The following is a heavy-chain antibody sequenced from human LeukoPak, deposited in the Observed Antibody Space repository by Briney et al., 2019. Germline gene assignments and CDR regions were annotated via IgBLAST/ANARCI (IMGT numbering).Heavy chain of an antibody. CDR3: ARASRYSSSWYWSY. Sequence: SETLSLTCTVSGGSISSYFWSWIRQPPGKGLEWIGEINHSGSTNYNPSLKSRVTISVDTSKNQFSLKLSSVTAADTAVYYCARASRYSSSWYWSYWGQGTLVTVSS. CDR2: INHSGST. D-gene: IGHD6-13*01. V-gene: IGHV4-34*01. CDR1: GGSISSYF. J-gene: IGHJ4*02.